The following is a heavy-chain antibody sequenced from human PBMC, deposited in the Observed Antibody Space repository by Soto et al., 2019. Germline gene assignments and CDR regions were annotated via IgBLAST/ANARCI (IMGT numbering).Heavy chain of an antibody. V-gene: IGHV1-18*01. Sequence: ASVKVSCKASGYTFTSYGISWVRQAPGQGLEWMGWISAYNGKTNYAQKLQGRVTMNTDTSTSTAYMKLSSLRSEDTAVYYCAREELTHFDYWGQGTLVTVSS. CDR1: GYTFTSYG. J-gene: IGHJ4*02. CDR3: AREELTHFDY. CDR2: ISAYNGKT. D-gene: IGHD1-26*01.